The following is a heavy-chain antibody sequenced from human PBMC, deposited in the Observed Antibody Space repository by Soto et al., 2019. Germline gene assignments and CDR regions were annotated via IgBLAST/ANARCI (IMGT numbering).Heavy chain of an antibody. CDR2: IYYTGNT. D-gene: IGHD4-17*01. CDR3: ARHSHEDHGDPNWFDP. CDR1: GASISSNIYY. Sequence: QVQLQESGPGLVKPSETLSLTCTVSGASISSNIYYWGWIRQPPGKGLEWIGSIYYTGNTFYNPSLKSRVTLSVYTSENQFSLRLFSVTAADTAVYYCARHSHEDHGDPNWFDPWGQGTLVTVSS. J-gene: IGHJ5*02. V-gene: IGHV4-39*01.